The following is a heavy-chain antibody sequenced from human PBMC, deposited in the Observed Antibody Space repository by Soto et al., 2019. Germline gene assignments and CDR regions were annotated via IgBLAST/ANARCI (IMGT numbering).Heavy chain of an antibody. Sequence: GGSLRLSCAASGFTFSSYGMHWVRQAPGKGLEWVAVISYDGSSKYYADSVKGRFTISRDNSKNTLYLQMNSLRAEDTAVYYCAKEPSPEYDSSEDWAQGTLVTVSS. CDR3: AKEPSPEYDSSED. CDR2: ISYDGSSK. D-gene: IGHD3-22*01. J-gene: IGHJ4*02. CDR1: GFTFSSYG. V-gene: IGHV3-30*18.